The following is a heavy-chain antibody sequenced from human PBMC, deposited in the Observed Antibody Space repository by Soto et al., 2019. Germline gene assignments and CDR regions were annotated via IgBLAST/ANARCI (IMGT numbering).Heavy chain of an antibody. CDR2: IIPIFGTA. J-gene: IGHJ3*02. CDR3: ARDILPRAVGDAFDI. CDR1: GGTFSSYA. D-gene: IGHD3-10*01. Sequence: SVKVSCKASGGTFSSYAISWVRQAPGQGLEWMGGIIPIFGTANYAQKFQGRVTITADESTSTAYMELSSLRSEDTAVYYCARDILPRAVGDAFDIWGQGTMVTVSS. V-gene: IGHV1-69*13.